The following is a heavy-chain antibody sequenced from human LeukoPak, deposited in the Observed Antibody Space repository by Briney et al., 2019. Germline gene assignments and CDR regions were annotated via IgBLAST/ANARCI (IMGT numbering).Heavy chain of an antibody. Sequence: PSETLSLTCAVSGGSISSGGYSWSWIRQPPGKGLEWIGEINHSGSTNYNPSLKSRVTISVDTSKNQFSLKLSSVTAADTAVYYCATTPDGIAARGGAFDIWGQGTMVTVSS. CDR1: GGSISSGGYS. V-gene: IGHV4-34*01. D-gene: IGHD6-6*01. CDR2: INHSGST. J-gene: IGHJ3*02. CDR3: ATTPDGIAARGGAFDI.